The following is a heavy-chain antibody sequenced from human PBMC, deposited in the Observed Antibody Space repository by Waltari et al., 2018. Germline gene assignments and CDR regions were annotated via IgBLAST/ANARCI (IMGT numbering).Heavy chain of an antibody. J-gene: IGHJ4*02. D-gene: IGHD6-19*01. CDR1: GYTFTSYY. V-gene: IGHV1-46*01. Sequence: QVQLVQSGAEVKKPGASVKVSCKASGYTFTSYYMHWVRQAPGQGLEWMGIINPSGGSTSYAQKFQGRVTMTRDTSTSTVYMELSSLRSEDTAVYYCASIAVAVAPFDYWGQGTLVTVSS. CDR2: INPSGGST. CDR3: ASIAVAVAPFDY.